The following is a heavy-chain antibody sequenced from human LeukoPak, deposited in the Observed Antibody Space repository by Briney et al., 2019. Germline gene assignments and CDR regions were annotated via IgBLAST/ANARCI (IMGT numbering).Heavy chain of an antibody. V-gene: IGHV4-4*07. D-gene: IGHD6-25*01. CDR3: ARGAATYDFQY. J-gene: IGHJ1*01. CDR1: GGSISGYY. CDR2: IHTNDGT. Sequence: PSETLSLTCTVSGGSISGYYWSWVRQPAGKGLEWIRRIHTNDGTNFNPSLKSRVTMSLDTSKNQFSLKLTSVTAADTAVYYCARGAATYDFQYWGQGTLVAVSS.